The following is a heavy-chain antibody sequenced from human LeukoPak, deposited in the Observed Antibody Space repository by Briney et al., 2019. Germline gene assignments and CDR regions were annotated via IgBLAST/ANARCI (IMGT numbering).Heavy chain of an antibody. CDR3: ARVTQRNYFDY. V-gene: IGHV4-59*01. CDR1: GASTSSYY. CDR2: ISYSGSP. Sequence: PSETLSLTCTVSGASTSSYYWTWIRQPPGEGLEWIGYISYSGSPNYSSSLKGRVTISVDTSKNQFSLRLSSVTAADTAVYYCARVTQRNYFDYWGQGTLVTVPS. J-gene: IGHJ4*02. D-gene: IGHD6-25*01.